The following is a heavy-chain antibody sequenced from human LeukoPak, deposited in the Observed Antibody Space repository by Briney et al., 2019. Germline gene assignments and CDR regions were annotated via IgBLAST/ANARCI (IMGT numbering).Heavy chain of an antibody. CDR2: IWSDGSNK. D-gene: IGHD2-15*01. V-gene: IGHV3-30*12. CDR3: ARSGGGTYFDN. Sequence: GGSLRLSCAASGFIFSSYGVHWVRQAPGKGLQWVAVIWSDGSNKDYGDSVKGRFTISRDDSKNTLYLQMNSLRADDTAVYYCARSGGGTYFDNWGQGTLVTVSS. J-gene: IGHJ4*02. CDR1: GFIFSSYG.